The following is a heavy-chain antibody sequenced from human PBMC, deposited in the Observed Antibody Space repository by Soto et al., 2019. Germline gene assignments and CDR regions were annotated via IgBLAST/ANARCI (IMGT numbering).Heavy chain of an antibody. CDR2: ISGTGGST. J-gene: IGHJ6*02. CDR3: ANDARQWLVLNYYYYGMDV. D-gene: IGHD6-19*01. CDR1: GFTFSSYA. Sequence: GGSLRLSCTASGFTFSSYAMSWVRQAPGKGLEWVSAISGTGGSTYYADSVKGRFTISRDNSKNTLWLQMNSLRAENTAVYYCANDARQWLVLNYYYYGMDVWGQGTKGPVSS. V-gene: IGHV3-23*01.